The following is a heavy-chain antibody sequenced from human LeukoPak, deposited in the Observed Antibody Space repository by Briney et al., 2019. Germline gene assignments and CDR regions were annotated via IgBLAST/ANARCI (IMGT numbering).Heavy chain of an antibody. CDR2: ISSGGATI. D-gene: IGHD4-17*01. V-gene: IGHV3-48*01. CDR1: GFPFSPYA. J-gene: IGHJ4*02. CDR3: ARMDGDYFDF. Sequence: GALRLSCAASGFPFSPYAMNWVGQAPGKGREWVSYISSGGATISYADSVKGRFTISRDNVENSLFLQMNSLRAEDTAVYYCARMDGDYFDFWGQGTLVTVSS.